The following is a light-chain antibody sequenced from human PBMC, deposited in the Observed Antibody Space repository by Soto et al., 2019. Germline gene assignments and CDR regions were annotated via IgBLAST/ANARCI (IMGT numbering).Light chain of an antibody. J-gene: IGKJ1*01. CDR2: WAS. V-gene: IGKV4-1*01. Sequence: DIVMTQSPDSLAVSLGERATINCKSSQSVLSSSNNKSYLARYQQKPGHPPKLLIYWASTRESGVPGRFSGSGSGTDFTLTISSLQAEDVAVYYCQQYYSSPQTFGQGTKVEIK. CDR3: QQYYSSPQT. CDR1: QSVLSSSNNKSY.